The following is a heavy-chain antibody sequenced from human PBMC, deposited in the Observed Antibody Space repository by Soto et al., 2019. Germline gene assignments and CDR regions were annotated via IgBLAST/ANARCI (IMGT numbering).Heavy chain of an antibody. V-gene: IGHV3-23*01. Sequence: GGSLRLSCAASGFTFSSYAMSWVRQAPGKGLEWVSAISGSGGSTYYADSVKGRFTSSRDNSKNTLYLQMNSLRAEDTAVYYCAKTHANYYDSSGYYDAFDIWGQGTMVTVSS. CDR1: GFTFSSYA. CDR3: AKTHANYYDSSGYYDAFDI. J-gene: IGHJ3*02. CDR2: ISGSGGST. D-gene: IGHD3-22*01.